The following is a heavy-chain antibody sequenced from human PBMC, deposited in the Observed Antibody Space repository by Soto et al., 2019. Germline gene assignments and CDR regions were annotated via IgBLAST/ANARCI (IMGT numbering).Heavy chain of an antibody. V-gene: IGHV4-4*02. CDR1: GGSISSSNW. J-gene: IGHJ5*02. D-gene: IGHD3-9*01. Sequence: SETLSLTCAVSGGSISSSNWWSWVRQPPGKGLEWIGEIYHSGSTNYNPSLKSRVTISVDKSKNQFSLKLSSVTAADTAVYYCARDAPPLLRYFDWSRGGWFDPWGQGTLVTVSS. CDR3: ARDAPPLLRYFDWSRGGWFDP. CDR2: IYHSGST.